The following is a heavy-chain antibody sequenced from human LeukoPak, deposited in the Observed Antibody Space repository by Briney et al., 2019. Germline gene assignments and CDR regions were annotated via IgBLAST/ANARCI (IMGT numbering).Heavy chain of an antibody. J-gene: IGHJ4*02. CDR2: IHYSGST. CDR3: ARRQYYDSTGYWYYFDY. Sequence: KSSETLSLTCTVSGVSINNYYWSWIRQPPGQGLEWIGQIHYSGSTNYNPSLKSRVTISVDTSKNQFSLNLNSVTAADTAKYYCARRQYYDSTGYWYYFDYWGQGTLVTVSS. D-gene: IGHD3-22*01. V-gene: IGHV4-59*08. CDR1: GVSINNYY.